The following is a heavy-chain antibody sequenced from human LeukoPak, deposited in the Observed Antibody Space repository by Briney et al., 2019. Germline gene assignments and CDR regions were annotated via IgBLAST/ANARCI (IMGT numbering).Heavy chain of an antibody. CDR3: ASPLAAAGPLTK. J-gene: IGHJ4*02. Sequence: SVKVSCKASGGTFSSYAISWVRQAPGQGLEWMGGIIPIFGTANYAQKFQGRVTITTDESTSTAYMELSSLRSEDTAVYYCASPLAAAGPLTKWGQGTLVTVSS. V-gene: IGHV1-69*05. D-gene: IGHD6-13*01. CDR2: IIPIFGTA. CDR1: GGTFSSYA.